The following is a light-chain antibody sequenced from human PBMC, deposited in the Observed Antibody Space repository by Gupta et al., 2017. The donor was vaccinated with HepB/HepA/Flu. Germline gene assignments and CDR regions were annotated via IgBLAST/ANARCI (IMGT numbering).Light chain of an antibody. Sequence: ASVGDRVTITCRASQSISSYLNWYQQKPGKAPKLLIYAASSLQSGVPSRFSGSGSGTDFNLTISSLQPEDIATYYCQQSYSTPRTFGQGTRLEIK. V-gene: IGKV1-39*01. CDR1: QSISSY. J-gene: IGKJ5*01. CDR3: QQSYSTPRT. CDR2: AAS.